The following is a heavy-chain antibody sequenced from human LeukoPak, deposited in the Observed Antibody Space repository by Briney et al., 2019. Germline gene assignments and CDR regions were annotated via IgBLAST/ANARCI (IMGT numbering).Heavy chain of an antibody. CDR2: INPSGGST. Sequence: ASVKVSCKASGYTFTCYYMHWVRQAPGQGLEWMGIINPSGGSTSYAQKFQGRVTMTRDTSISTAYMELSRLRSDDTAVHYCAREETELYGDYEVGWFDPWGQGTLVTVSS. CDR3: AREETELYGDYEVGWFDP. J-gene: IGHJ5*02. CDR1: GYTFTCYY. D-gene: IGHD4-17*01. V-gene: IGHV1-46*01.